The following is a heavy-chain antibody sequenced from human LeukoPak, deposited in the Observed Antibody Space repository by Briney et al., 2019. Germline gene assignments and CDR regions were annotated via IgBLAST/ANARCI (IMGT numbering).Heavy chain of an antibody. Sequence: RGESLKISCKGSGYSFTSYWIGWVRQMPGKGLEWMGIIYPGDSDTRYSPSFQGQVTTSADKSISTAYLQWSSLKASDTAMYYCARRGYSGYDYGDYFDYWGQGTLVTVSS. CDR2: IYPGDSDT. J-gene: IGHJ4*02. CDR3: ARRGYSGYDYGDYFDY. V-gene: IGHV5-51*01. CDR1: GYSFTSYW. D-gene: IGHD5-12*01.